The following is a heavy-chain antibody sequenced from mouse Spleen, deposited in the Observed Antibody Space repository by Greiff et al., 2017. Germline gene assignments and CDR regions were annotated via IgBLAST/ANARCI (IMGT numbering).Heavy chain of an antibody. CDR1: GYTFTSYW. CDR3: ARSGGYDDWFAY. D-gene: IGHD2-2*01. Sequence: QVQLQQPGAELVKPGASVKLSCKASGYTFTSYWMQWVKQRPGQGLEWIGEIDPSDSYTNYNQKFKGKATLTVDTSSSTAYMQLSSLTSEDSAVYYCARSGGYDDWFAYWGQGTLVTVSA. CDR2: IDPSDSYT. V-gene: IGHV1-50*01. J-gene: IGHJ3*01.